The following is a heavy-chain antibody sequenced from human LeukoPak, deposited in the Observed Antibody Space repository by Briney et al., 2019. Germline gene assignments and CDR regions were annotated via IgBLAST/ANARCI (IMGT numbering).Heavy chain of an antibody. CDR1: GFTFSRFG. J-gene: IGHJ5*02. Sequence: GGSLRLSCAASGFTFSRFGMNWVRQAPGKGLEWISYISSSSSAIYYADSVKGRFTISRDNAKNSLYLQMSSLRDEDTAVYYCAQKGGTDRWGRGTLVTVSS. CDR3: AQKGGTDR. CDR2: ISSSSSAI. D-gene: IGHD2-15*01. V-gene: IGHV3-48*02.